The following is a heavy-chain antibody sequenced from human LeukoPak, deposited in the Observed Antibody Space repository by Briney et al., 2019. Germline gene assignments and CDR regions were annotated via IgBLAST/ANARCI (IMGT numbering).Heavy chain of an antibody. V-gene: IGHV1-8*01. D-gene: IGHD3-9*01. CDR1: GYTFTNYD. CDR3: ARATGKDILTGRKLDN. Sequence: GASVKVSCKASGYTFTNYDINWVRLATGQGLEWMGWMGSNSGNTGYAQKFQGRVTMTRNTSISIAYMELSSLRSDDTAVYYCARATGKDILTGRKLDNWGQGTLVTVSS. J-gene: IGHJ4*02. CDR2: MGSNSGNT.